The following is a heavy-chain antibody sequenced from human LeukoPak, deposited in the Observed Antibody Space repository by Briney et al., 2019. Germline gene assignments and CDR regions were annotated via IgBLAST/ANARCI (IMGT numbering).Heavy chain of an antibody. D-gene: IGHD3-9*01. V-gene: IGHV3-11*06. Sequence: GGSLRLSCAASGFTFSDYYMSWIRQAPGKGLEWVSYISSSSSYTNYADSVKGRFTISRDNAKNSLYLQMNSLRAGDTAVYYCARGPYDILTGYYPGDYWGQGTLVTVSS. CDR2: ISSSSSYT. J-gene: IGHJ4*02. CDR3: ARGPYDILTGYYPGDY. CDR1: GFTFSDYY.